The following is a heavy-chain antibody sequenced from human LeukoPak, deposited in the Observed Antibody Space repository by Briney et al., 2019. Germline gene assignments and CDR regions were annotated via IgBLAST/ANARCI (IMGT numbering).Heavy chain of an antibody. V-gene: IGHV3-48*02. J-gene: IGHJ4*02. CDR3: ARETVGLDY. CDR1: GFTFSNYN. CDR2: ISDGSSTI. Sequence: LPGGSLRLSCAASGFTFSNYNLNWVRQAPGKGLEWVSYISDGSSTIYYADSVRGRFTISRDNAKNSLYLQINSLRDEDTAVYYCARETVGLDYWGQGTLVTVSS. D-gene: IGHD4-23*01.